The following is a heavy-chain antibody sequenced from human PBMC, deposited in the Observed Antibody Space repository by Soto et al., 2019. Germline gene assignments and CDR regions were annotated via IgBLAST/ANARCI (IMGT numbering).Heavy chain of an antibody. CDR2: IDYKGNT. Sequence: SETLSLTCTVSGASSINYYWSWVRQPAGKGVEWIAYIDYKGNTNYNPSLTSRVTMSLDTSKNQFSLKLLSVPAADPAVYYCASLPCQRSSESCTSCCDFGQWGQGTLVTVSS. D-gene: IGHD2-2*01. CDR3: ASLPCQRSSESCTSCCDFGQ. V-gene: IGHV4-59*01. J-gene: IGHJ4*02. CDR1: GASSINYY.